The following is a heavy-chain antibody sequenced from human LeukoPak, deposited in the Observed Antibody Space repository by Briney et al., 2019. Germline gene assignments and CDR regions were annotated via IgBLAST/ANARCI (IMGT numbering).Heavy chain of an antibody. Sequence: SETLSLTCTVSGDSISNFYWSWIRQPPGKGLEWIGYIYYSGSTNYNPSLKSRVTISVDTSKNQFSLKLSSVTAADTAVYYCARGGTYGDLTIDYWGQGTLVTVSS. V-gene: IGHV4-59*01. CDR2: IYYSGST. CDR1: GDSISNFY. D-gene: IGHD4-17*01. J-gene: IGHJ4*02. CDR3: ARGGTYGDLTIDY.